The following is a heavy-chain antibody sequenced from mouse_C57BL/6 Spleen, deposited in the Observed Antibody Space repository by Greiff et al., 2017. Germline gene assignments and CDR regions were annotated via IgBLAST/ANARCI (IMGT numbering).Heavy chain of an antibody. CDR2: INPYNGGT. CDR3: AREWGTGTAFDY. V-gene: IGHV1-19*01. Sequence: VQLQQSGPVLVKPGASVKMSCKASGYTFTDYYMNWVKQSHGKSLEWIGVINPYNGGTSYNQKFKGKATLTVDKSSSTAYMELNSLTSEDSAVYYCAREWGTGTAFDYWGQGTTLTVSS. CDR1: GYTFTDYY. D-gene: IGHD4-1*01. J-gene: IGHJ2*01.